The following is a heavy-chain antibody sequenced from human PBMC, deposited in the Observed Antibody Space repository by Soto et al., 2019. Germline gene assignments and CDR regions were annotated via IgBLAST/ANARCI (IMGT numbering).Heavy chain of an antibody. CDR2: IYYSGSR. Sequence: SETLSLTCSVFAGSISSGYYYCNWIRHHPGKGLDGIGHIYYSGSRSYSWSLESRVTTSLDTPKHQFSLELISAPAGRTPLHYCAKFCWGGSYSESHASNIWGQATMVTVSS. J-gene: IGHJ3*02. CDR3: AKFCWGGSYSESHASNI. CDR1: AGSISSGYYY. V-gene: IGHV4-30-4*01. D-gene: IGHD1-26*01.